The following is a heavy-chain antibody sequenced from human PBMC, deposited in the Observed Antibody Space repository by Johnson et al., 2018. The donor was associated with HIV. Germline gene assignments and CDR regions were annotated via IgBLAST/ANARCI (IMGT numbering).Heavy chain of an antibody. CDR2: SNSDGSST. CDR1: GFIFSRSW. V-gene: IGHV3-74*01. J-gene: IGHJ3*01. CDR3: AKERTAMVTPFDA. Sequence: VQLVESGGGLVQPGGSLRLSCAASGFIFSRSWMHWVRHVPGTGLVWVSRSNSDGSSTTYADSVTGRFTISRDNSKNTLYLQMNSLRPEDTAVDYCAKERTAMVTPFDAWGQGTRVTVSS. D-gene: IGHD5-18*01.